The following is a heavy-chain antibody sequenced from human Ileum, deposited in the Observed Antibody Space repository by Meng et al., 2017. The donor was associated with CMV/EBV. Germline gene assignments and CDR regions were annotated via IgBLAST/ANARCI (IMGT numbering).Heavy chain of an antibody. Sequence: QVQLQQWGAGLLKASETLSLTCAVYGGPFSGYYWAWIRQPPGKGLEWIGEINHDGGTNYNPSLRSRVTISIDTSKNQFSLKVTSVTAADTAIYYCAISSCRSSCSRGYDPWGQGTLVTVSS. V-gene: IGHV4-34*01. CDR2: INHDGGT. CDR3: AISSCRSSCSRGYDP. CDR1: GGPFSGYY. D-gene: IGHD6-13*01. J-gene: IGHJ5*02.